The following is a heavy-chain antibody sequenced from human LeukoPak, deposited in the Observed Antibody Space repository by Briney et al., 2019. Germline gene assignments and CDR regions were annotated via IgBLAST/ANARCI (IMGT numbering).Heavy chain of an antibody. D-gene: IGHD2-15*01. Sequence: SETLSLTCTVSGGSISSSNYYWGWIRQPPEKGLEWIGTIYYSGSTYYNPSLKSRVTISVDTSKNHFSLKVRSVTATDTAMYYCARHGALCTGGSCTRFDPWGQGTLVTVSS. CDR2: IYYSGST. CDR3: ARHGALCTGGSCTRFDP. CDR1: GGSISSSNYY. J-gene: IGHJ5*02. V-gene: IGHV4-39*01.